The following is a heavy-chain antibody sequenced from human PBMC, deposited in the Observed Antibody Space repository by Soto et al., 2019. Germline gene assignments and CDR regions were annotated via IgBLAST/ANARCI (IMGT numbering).Heavy chain of an antibody. Sequence: QVQLVQSGAEVKKPGSSVKVSCKASGGTFNTFAISWVRQAPGQGFEWLGGIIPIFRTPDYAQKFQDRVTIIADESASTAYMELSSLRSDDMAVYYCARDKERQRLGGNYYYAMDVWGQGTTVTVSS. CDR2: IIPIFRTP. V-gene: IGHV1-69*12. CDR3: ARDKERQRLGGNYYYAMDV. D-gene: IGHD5-12*01. CDR1: GGTFNTFA. J-gene: IGHJ6*02.